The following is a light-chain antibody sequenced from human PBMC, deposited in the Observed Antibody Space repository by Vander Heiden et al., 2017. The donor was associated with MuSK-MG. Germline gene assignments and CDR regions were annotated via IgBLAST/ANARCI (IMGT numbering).Light chain of an antibody. CDR2: KAS. CDR3: QQENSSPWT. Sequence: DMEMTESPSTLSASVGDRVTITCRASQSISSWLAWYQQKPGKAPKLLIYKASSLESGVPSRFSGSGSGTEFTLTISSLQPDDFATYYCQQENSSPWTFGQGTKVXIK. CDR1: QSISSW. J-gene: IGKJ1*01. V-gene: IGKV1-5*03.